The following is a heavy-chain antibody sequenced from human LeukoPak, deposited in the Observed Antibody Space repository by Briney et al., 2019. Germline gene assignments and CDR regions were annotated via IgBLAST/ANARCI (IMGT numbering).Heavy chain of an antibody. CDR3: ASQGYCTNGVCYTDY. V-gene: IGHV1-69*05. CDR1: GGTFSSYA. J-gene: IGHJ4*02. D-gene: IGHD2-8*01. Sequence: ASVKVSCKASGGTFSSYAISWVRQAPGQGLEWMGGIIPIFGTANYAQKFQGRVTITTDESTSTAYVELSSLRSEDTAVYYCASQGYCTNGVCYTDYWGQGTLVTVSS. CDR2: IIPIFGTA.